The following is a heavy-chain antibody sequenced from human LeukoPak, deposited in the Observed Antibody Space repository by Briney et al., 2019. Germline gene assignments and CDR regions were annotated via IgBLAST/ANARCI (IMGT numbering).Heavy chain of an antibody. CDR2: ISSSSSTI. D-gene: IGHD3-3*01. Sequence: GGSLRLSCAASGFTFSSYSMNWVRQAPGKGLEWVSYISSSSSTIYYADSVKGRFTIPRDNAKNSLYLQMSSLRAEDTAVYYCARITIFGVVRFGDYYGMDVWGQGTTVTVSS. CDR3: ARITIFGVVRFGDYYGMDV. V-gene: IGHV3-48*01. J-gene: IGHJ6*02. CDR1: GFTFSSYS.